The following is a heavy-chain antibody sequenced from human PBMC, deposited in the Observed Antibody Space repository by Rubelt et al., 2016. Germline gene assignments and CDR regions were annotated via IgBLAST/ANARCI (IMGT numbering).Heavy chain of an antibody. D-gene: IGHD2-2*01. V-gene: IGHV5-51*01. CDR1: GYSFISHW. CDR2: IYPGDFDT. J-gene: IGHJ3*02. CDR3: ARQWGSTSSDAFDI. Sequence: EVQLVQSGAEVKKPGEYLKISCKGSGYSFISHWIGWVRQMPGKGLEWMGMIYPGDFDTRYSPSFQGQVTISADKSISTAYLQWSNLKASDTAMYYCARQWGSTSSDAFDIWGQGTMVTVSS.